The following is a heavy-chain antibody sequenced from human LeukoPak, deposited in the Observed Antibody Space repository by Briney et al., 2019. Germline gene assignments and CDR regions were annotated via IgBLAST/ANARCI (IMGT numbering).Heavy chain of an antibody. Sequence: PSETLSLTCTVSGGSISSSSYYWGWIRQPPGKGLEWVGSIYDSGTTYYHPSLKRRVTISVDTSKNQFSLKLSSGTAADTAVYYCPTQGGRYCSGASCYGGFESNWGEGALVTASS. CDR2: IYDSGTT. CDR1: GGSISSSSYY. J-gene: IGHJ4*02. D-gene: IGHD2-15*01. V-gene: IGHV4-39*01. CDR3: PTQGGRYCSGASCYGGFESN.